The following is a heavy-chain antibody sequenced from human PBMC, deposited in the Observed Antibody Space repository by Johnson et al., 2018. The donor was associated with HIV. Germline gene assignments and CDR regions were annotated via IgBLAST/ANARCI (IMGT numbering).Heavy chain of an antibody. CDR2: INWNGGMI. CDR3: ARRAGYSGQWLVQTVDVYDI. D-gene: IGHD6-19*01. V-gene: IGHV3-20*04. Sequence: VQLVESGGGVVRPGGSLRLSCAASGFKFDDYGMSWVRQAPGKGLEWVSGINWNGGMIGYADSVKGRFTISRDNAKKSLHLQMNSLRAEDTALYYCARRAGYSGQWLVQTVDVYDIWGQGTMLTVSS. J-gene: IGHJ3*02. CDR1: GFKFDDYG.